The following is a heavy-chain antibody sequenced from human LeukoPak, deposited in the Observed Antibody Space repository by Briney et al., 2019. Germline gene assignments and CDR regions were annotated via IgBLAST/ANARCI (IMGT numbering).Heavy chain of an antibody. V-gene: IGHV5-51*01. Sequence: GESLKISCKGSGYSFTSYWIGWVRQMPGKGLEWMGIISPGDSDTRYSPSFQGQVSISADKSISTAYLQWSSVKASDTAMCYCARLRSGWDFDYWGQGTLVTVSS. J-gene: IGHJ4*02. CDR2: ISPGDSDT. CDR1: GYSFTSYW. CDR3: ARLRSGWDFDY. D-gene: IGHD6-19*01.